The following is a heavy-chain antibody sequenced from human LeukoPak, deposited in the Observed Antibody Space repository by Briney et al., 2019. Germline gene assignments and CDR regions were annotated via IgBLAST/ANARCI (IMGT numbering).Heavy chain of an antibody. J-gene: IGHJ4*02. Sequence: PGGSLRLSCAASGFTFSTYWMHWVRQAPGKGLEWVSRINTDGSSTTYAASVKGRFTISRDNARHTLYLQVSSLSAEVTSLYYCVRQSYYYDTRGSYHAYWGQGTLVTVSS. CDR3: VRQSYYYDTRGSYHAY. D-gene: IGHD3-22*01. CDR1: GFTFSTYW. V-gene: IGHV3-74*01. CDR2: INTDGSST.